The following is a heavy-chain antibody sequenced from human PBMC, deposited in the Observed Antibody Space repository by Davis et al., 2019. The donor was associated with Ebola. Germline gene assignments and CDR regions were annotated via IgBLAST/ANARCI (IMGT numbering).Heavy chain of an antibody. D-gene: IGHD4-17*01. CDR2: IYPGDSDT. J-gene: IGHJ6*02. V-gene: IGHV5-51*01. Sequence: GESLKISCKGSGYSFTSYWIGWVRQMPGKGLEWMGIIYPGDSDTRYSPSFQGQVTISADKSISTAYLQWSSLKASDTAMYYCARFDYGDGRYYYYYGMDVWGQGTTVTVSS. CDR1: GYSFTSYW. CDR3: ARFDYGDGRYYYYYGMDV.